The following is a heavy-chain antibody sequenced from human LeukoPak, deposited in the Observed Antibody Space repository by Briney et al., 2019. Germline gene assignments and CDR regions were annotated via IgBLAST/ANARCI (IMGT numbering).Heavy chain of an antibody. CDR3: ARNLIIVAALSPFDC. J-gene: IGHJ4*02. CDR1: GHTFTNNW. D-gene: IGHD6-19*01. V-gene: IGHV5-51*01. CDR2: IYPGDSNI. Sequence: GESLKISCKGSGHTFTNNWIAWVRQTRGKGLGWMGTIYPGDSNITYNPAFQGQATISADKSINTAYLQWSSMKASDTAMYYCARNLIIVAALSPFDCWGQGYPVTVSS.